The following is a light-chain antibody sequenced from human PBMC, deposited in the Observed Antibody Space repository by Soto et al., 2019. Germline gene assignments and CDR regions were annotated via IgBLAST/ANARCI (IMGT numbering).Light chain of an antibody. CDR2: GAS. Sequence: ETVLTQSPGTLSLSPGERATLSCRASQPVFIRYLAWYQQKPGQAPRLLIYGASTRATGIPDRFSGSGSGTDFTLTVSRLEPEDFAVYYCQQYGSSPTFGQGTKVEIK. CDR1: QPVFIRY. J-gene: IGKJ1*01. CDR3: QQYGSSPT. V-gene: IGKV3-20*01.